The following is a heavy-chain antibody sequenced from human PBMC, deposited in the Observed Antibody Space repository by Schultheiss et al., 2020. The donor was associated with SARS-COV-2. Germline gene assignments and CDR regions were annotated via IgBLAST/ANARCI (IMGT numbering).Heavy chain of an antibody. CDR1: GFTFSSYW. J-gene: IGHJ4*02. V-gene: IGHV3-74*01. D-gene: IGHD3-3*01. Sequence: GGSLRLSCAASGFTFSSYWMHWVRQAPGKGLVWVSRINNDGSSTTYADSVKGRFTISRDNAKNTLFLQMNNLRAEDTAVYYCARDRYDFWSGFDYWGQGTLVTVSS. CDR3: ARDRYDFWSGFDY. CDR2: INNDGSST.